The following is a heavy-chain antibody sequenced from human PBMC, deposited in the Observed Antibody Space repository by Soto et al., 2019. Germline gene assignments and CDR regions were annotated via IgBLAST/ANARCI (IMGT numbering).Heavy chain of an antibody. CDR3: AKVTARLQSMEVIDY. CDR2: LSYDGTDG. CDR1: GFTFRDYP. D-gene: IGHD3-10*01. J-gene: IGHJ4*02. V-gene: IGHV3-30*18. Sequence: QVQLVESGGGVVQPGRSLRLSCTASGFTFRDYPIHWIRQAPGKGLEWVAVLSYDGTDGYYADSVKGRFTISRDTSKSTVYLQMDSLRGEDTAVYYCAKVTARLQSMEVIDYWGQGTLVTVPS.